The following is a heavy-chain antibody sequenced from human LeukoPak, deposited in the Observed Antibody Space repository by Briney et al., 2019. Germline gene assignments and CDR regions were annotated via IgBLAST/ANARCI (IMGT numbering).Heavy chain of an antibody. J-gene: IGHJ3*02. V-gene: IGHV4-59*12. CDR3: AREARTYYYDSSERGAFDI. Sequence: PSETLSLTCTVSGGSISSYYWSWIRQPPGKGLEWIGYIYYSGSTNYNPSLKSRVTISVDTSKNQFSLKLSSVTAADTAVYYCAREARTYYYDSSERGAFDIWGQGTMVTVSS. CDR2: IYYSGST. CDR1: GGSISSYY. D-gene: IGHD3-22*01.